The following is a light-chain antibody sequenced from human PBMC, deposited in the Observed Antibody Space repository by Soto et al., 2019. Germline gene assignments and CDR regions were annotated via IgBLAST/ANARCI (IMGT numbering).Light chain of an antibody. CDR2: KAS. CDR1: QSISSW. CDR3: QQYKSFPRT. J-gene: IGKJ1*01. V-gene: IGKV1-5*03. Sequence: DIQMTQSPSTLSASVGDRVTITCRASQSISSWLAWYQQKPGKAPKVLIYKASSLKSGVPSRFSGSGSGTEFTLTISSLQPDDFATYYCQQYKSFPRTFGQGTKVEIK.